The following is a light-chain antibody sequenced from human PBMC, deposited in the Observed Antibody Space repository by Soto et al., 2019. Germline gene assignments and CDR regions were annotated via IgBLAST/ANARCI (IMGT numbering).Light chain of an antibody. V-gene: IGLV1-40*01. CDR2: ENN. CDR1: SSNIGAGHG. Sequence: QPVLTQPPSVSGAPGQRVTISCTGSSSNIGAGHGVQWYQQPPGTAPKLLIYENNFRPSGVPVRFSGSKSGASASLAITGLQAEDEGDYYCQSYDNDLSVVFGGGTQLTVL. J-gene: IGLJ2*01. CDR3: QSYDNDLSVV.